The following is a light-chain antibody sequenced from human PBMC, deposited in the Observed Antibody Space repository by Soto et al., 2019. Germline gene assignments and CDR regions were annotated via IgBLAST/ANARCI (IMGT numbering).Light chain of an antibody. Sequence: QSVLTQPPSVSGAPGQRVTISCTGSSSNIGAGYDVHWYQQLPGTAPKLLIYGNSNRPSGVPDRFSGSKSGTSASLAITGLQAEDEADYYCQSSDSSLNVSGTGTKVTVL. V-gene: IGLV1-40*01. CDR3: QSSDSSLNV. J-gene: IGLJ1*01. CDR1: SSNIGAGYD. CDR2: GNS.